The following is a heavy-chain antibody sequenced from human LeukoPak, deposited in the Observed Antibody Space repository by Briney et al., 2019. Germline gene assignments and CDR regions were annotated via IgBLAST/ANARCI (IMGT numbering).Heavy chain of an antibody. D-gene: IGHD2-15*01. J-gene: IGHJ4*02. V-gene: IGHV1-18*01. Sequence: APVKVSCKASGYTFTSYGISWVRQAPGQGLEWMGWISAYNGNTNYAQKLQGRVTMTTDTSTSTAYMELRSLRSDDTAVYYCARTDIVVVVAAYDYWGQGTLVTVSS. CDR1: GYTFTSYG. CDR2: ISAYNGNT. CDR3: ARTDIVVVVAAYDY.